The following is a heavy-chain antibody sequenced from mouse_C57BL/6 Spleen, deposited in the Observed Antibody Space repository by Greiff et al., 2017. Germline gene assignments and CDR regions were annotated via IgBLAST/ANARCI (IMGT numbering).Heavy chain of an antibody. CDR2: IDPEDGDT. CDR1: GFNIKDYY. J-gene: IGHJ2*02. D-gene: IGHD1-1*01. CDR3: ARDYFGSGLDY. Sequence: VQLQQSGAELVKPGASVKLSCTASGFNIKDYYMHWVKQRTEQGLEWIGRIDPEDGDTKYAPKFQGKATITADTSSNTAYLQLSSLTSEDTAVYYCARDYFGSGLDYWGQGTSLTVSS. V-gene: IGHV14-2*01.